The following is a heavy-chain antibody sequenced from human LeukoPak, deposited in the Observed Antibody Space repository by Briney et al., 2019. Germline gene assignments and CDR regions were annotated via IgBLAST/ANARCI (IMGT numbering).Heavy chain of an antibody. CDR1: GYTFTSYG. J-gene: IGHJ4*02. V-gene: IGHV1-18*01. D-gene: IGHD2-15*01. CDR2: ISAYNGNT. CDR3: ARDRNTLSYCSGGSCYSAY. Sequence: ASVQVSCEASGYTFTSYGISWVRQAPGQGLEWMGWISAYNGNTNYAQKLQGRVTMTTDTSTSTAYMELRSLRSDDTAVYYCARDRNTLSYCSGGSCYSAYWGQGTLVTVSS.